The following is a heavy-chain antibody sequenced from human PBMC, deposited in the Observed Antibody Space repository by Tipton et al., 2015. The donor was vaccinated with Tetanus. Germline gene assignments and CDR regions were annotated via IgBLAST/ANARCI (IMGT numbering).Heavy chain of an antibody. Sequence: SLRLSCAASGFTFSSYAMSWVRQAPGKGLEWVSAISGSGGSTYYADPVKGRFTISRDNSKNTLYLQMNSLRAEDTAVYYCAKDNIAVAGTRIYYYYGMDVWGQGTTVTVSS. D-gene: IGHD6-19*01. CDR1: GFTFSSYA. V-gene: IGHV3-23*01. J-gene: IGHJ6*02. CDR3: AKDNIAVAGTRIYYYYGMDV. CDR2: ISGSGGST.